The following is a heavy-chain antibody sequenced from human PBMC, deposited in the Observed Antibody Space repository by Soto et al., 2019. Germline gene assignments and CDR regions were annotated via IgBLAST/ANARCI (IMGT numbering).Heavy chain of an antibody. Sequence: GGSLRLSCLASGLSLSNSGMFWVRQAPGKGLEWISYISRSHSAIYYADSVKGRFTMSRDNAKNSIFLQMNSLTDEDRAVYYCATEGPNGYIPYYMETWGQGVPVTVAS. D-gene: IGHD1-26*01. J-gene: IGHJ5*02. CDR1: GLSLSNSG. V-gene: IGHV3-48*02. CDR3: ATEGPNGYIPYYMET. CDR2: ISRSHSAI.